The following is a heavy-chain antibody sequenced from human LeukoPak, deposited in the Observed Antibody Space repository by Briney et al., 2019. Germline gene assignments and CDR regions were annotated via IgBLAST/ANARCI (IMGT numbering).Heavy chain of an antibody. CDR2: INHSGST. D-gene: IGHD3-10*01. Sequence: SETLSLTCAVYGGSFSGYYWSWIRQPPGKGLEWIGEINHSGSTNYNPSLKSRVTISVDTSKNQFSLKLSSVTAADTAVYYCARGLRGHYGSGSYHKRGVYFDYWGQGTLVTVSS. J-gene: IGHJ4*02. CDR1: GGSFSGYY. V-gene: IGHV4-34*01. CDR3: ARGLRGHYGSGSYHKRGVYFDY.